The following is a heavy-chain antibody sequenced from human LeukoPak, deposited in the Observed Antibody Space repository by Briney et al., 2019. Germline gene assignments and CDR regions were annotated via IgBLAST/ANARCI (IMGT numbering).Heavy chain of an antibody. Sequence: ASVKVSCKASGYTFTSYAMHWVRQAPGQRLECMGWINTGNGNTNYSQKFQGRVTITRDTSASTAHMDLSSLRSEDTAVYYCARNTETAIPLPYYFDYWGQGTLVTVSS. D-gene: IGHD2-21*02. CDR2: INTGNGNT. V-gene: IGHV1-3*04. CDR3: ARNTETAIPLPYYFDY. J-gene: IGHJ4*02. CDR1: GYTFTSYA.